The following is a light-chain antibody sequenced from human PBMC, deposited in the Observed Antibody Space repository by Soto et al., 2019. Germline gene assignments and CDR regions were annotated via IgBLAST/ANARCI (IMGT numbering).Light chain of an antibody. V-gene: IGLV2-14*01. Sequence: QSVLTQPASVSGSPGQSITISCTGTSSDVGGYNYVSWYQQHPGKAPKLMIYEVSNRPSGVSYRFSGSKSDNTASLTISGLQAEDEADYYCTSFSSSTYLYVFGTGNKVPVL. CDR2: EVS. J-gene: IGLJ1*01. CDR1: SSDVGGYNY. CDR3: TSFSSSTYLYV.